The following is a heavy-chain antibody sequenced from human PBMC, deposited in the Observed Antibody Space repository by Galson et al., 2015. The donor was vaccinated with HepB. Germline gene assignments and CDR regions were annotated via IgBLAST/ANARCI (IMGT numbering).Heavy chain of an antibody. CDR1: GGSISSYY. J-gene: IGHJ2*01. D-gene: IGHD6-13*01. Sequence: ETLSLTCTVSGGSISSYYWSWIRQPPGKGLEWIGYIYYSGSTNYNPSLKSRVTISVDTSKNQFSLKLSSVTAADTAVYYCARGPSSSFSWYFDLWGRGTLVTVSS. CDR3: ARGPSSSFSWYFDL. CDR2: IYYSGST. V-gene: IGHV4-59*01.